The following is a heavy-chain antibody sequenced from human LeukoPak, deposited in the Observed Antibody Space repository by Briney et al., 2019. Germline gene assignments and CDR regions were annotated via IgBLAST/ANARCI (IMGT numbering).Heavy chain of an antibody. D-gene: IGHD3-22*01. CDR3: ARDLPYYDSSGYNYWYFDL. V-gene: IGHV4-59*01. CDR2: LYYSGST. CDR1: GGSISSYY. Sequence: PSETLSLTCTASGGSISSYYWSWIRQPPGKGLEWIGYLYYSGSTNYNPSLKSRVTISVDTSKNQFSLKLSSVTAEDTAVYYCARDLPYYDSSGYNYWYFDLWGRGTLVTVSS. J-gene: IGHJ2*01.